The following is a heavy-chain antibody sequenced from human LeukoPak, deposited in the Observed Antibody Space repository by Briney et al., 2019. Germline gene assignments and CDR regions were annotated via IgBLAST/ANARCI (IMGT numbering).Heavy chain of an antibody. Sequence: PSETLSLTCTASGGSISSGSYYWSWIRQPAGKGLEWIGRIYTSGSTNYNPSLKSRVTISVDTSKNQFSLKLSSVTAADTAVYYCARDGRGGYDFHYYYGMDVWGQGTTVTVSS. CDR1: GGSISSGSYY. CDR3: ARDGRGGYDFHYYYGMDV. D-gene: IGHD5-12*01. V-gene: IGHV4-61*02. J-gene: IGHJ6*02. CDR2: IYTSGST.